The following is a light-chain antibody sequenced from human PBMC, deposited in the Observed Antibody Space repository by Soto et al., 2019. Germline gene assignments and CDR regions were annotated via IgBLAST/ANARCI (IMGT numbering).Light chain of an antibody. Sequence: QAVVTHEPSLTVSPGGTVTLTCASSTGAVTSGNYPSWFQQRPGQAPRTLIYTTNSKHSWTPARFSGSLLGDKAALTLSGVQPEDEADYYCLLYYGGAQLVFGGGTKLTVL. CDR2: TTN. CDR1: TGAVTSGNY. CDR3: LLYYGGAQLV. V-gene: IGLV7-43*01. J-gene: IGLJ3*02.